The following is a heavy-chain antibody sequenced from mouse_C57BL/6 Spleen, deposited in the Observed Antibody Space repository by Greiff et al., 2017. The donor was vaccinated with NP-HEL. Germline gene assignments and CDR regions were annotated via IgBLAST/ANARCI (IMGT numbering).Heavy chain of an antibody. D-gene: IGHD2-2*01. CDR1: GFTFSSYT. CDR2: ISGGGGNT. Sequence: DVMLVESGGGLVKPGGSLKLSCAASGFTFSSYTMSWVRQTPEKRLEWVATISGGGGNTYYLDSVKGRFTISRDNAKNTLYLQMSSLRSEDTALYYCARRGGYDFHWYFDVWGTGTTVTVSS. V-gene: IGHV5-9*01. J-gene: IGHJ1*03. CDR3: ARRGGYDFHWYFDV.